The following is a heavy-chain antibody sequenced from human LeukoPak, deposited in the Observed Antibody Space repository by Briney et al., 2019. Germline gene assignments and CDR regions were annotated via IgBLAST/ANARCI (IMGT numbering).Heavy chain of an antibody. J-gene: IGHJ3*02. CDR1: GFTFTSYA. CDR2: ISGSGDTT. V-gene: IGHV3-23*01. Sequence: PGGSLRLSCAASGFTFTSYAMSWVRQAPGKGLEWVSAISGSGDTTYYADSVKGRFTISRDNAKNSLYLQMNSLRAEDTAVYYCASDYLRKYYYDSSGLPLEAFDIWGQGTMVTVSS. D-gene: IGHD3-22*01. CDR3: ASDYLRKYYYDSSGLPLEAFDI.